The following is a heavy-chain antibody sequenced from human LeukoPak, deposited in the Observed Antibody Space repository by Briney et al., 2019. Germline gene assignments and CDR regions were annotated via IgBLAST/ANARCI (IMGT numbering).Heavy chain of an antibody. CDR1: GGSISSYY. CDR2: TYYSGST. J-gene: IGHJ3*02. CDR3: ARHRDYGGVDAFDI. Sequence: SETLSLTCTVSGGSISSYYWSWIRQPPGKGLEWIGYTYYSGSTNYNPSLKSRVTISVDTSKNQFSLKLSSVTAADTAVYYCARHRDYGGVDAFDIWGQGTMVTVSS. D-gene: IGHD4-23*01. V-gene: IGHV4-59*01.